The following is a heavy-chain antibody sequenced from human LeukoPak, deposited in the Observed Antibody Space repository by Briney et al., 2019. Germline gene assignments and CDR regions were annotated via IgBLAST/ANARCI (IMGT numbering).Heavy chain of an antibody. Sequence: GGSLRLSCAASGFTFSSYAMSWVRQAPGKGLEWVSAISGSGGSTYYAGSVKGRFTISRDNSKNTLYLQMNSLRAEDTAVYYCAKSEAVAGIADYWGQGTLVTVSS. CDR2: ISGSGGST. J-gene: IGHJ4*02. V-gene: IGHV3-23*01. CDR1: GFTFSSYA. D-gene: IGHD6-19*01. CDR3: AKSEAVAGIADY.